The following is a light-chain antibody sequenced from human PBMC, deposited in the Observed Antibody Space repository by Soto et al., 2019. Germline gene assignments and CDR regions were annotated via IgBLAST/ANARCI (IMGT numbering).Light chain of an antibody. V-gene: IGLV2-14*01. CDR1: SSDVGAYNY. J-gene: IGLJ1*01. CDR2: DVT. CDR3: SSYTSNTTPYV. Sequence: QSVLTQPASVSGSPGQSIAISCTGTSSDVGAYNYVSWYQQHPGKVPKLVIYDVTNRPSGVSDRFSGSKSGNTASLTISGLQAEDEAEYYCSSYTSNTTPYVFGTGTKVTVL.